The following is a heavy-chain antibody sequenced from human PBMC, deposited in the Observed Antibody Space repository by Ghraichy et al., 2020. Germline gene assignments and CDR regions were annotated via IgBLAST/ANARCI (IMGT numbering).Heavy chain of an antibody. Sequence: ASVKVSCKVSGYTLTELSMHWVRQAPGKGLEWMGGFDPEDGETIYAQKFQGRVTMTEDTSTDTAYMELSSLRSEDTAVYYCATATERTIFGVVTLDAFDIWGQGTMVTVSS. V-gene: IGHV1-24*01. CDR3: ATATERTIFGVVTLDAFDI. CDR1: GYTLTELS. J-gene: IGHJ3*02. D-gene: IGHD3-3*01. CDR2: FDPEDGET.